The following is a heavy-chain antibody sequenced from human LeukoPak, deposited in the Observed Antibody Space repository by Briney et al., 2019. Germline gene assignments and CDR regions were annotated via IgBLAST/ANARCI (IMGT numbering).Heavy chain of an antibody. Sequence: GAAVTVSCKASGYTFTGCYMHWVRPAPGQGLEWMGWINPNSGGTNYAQKFQGRVTMTRDTSISTAYMELSRLRSDDTAVYYCARGSAGVRGVTLSYWGQGTLVTVSS. J-gene: IGHJ4*02. CDR2: INPNSGGT. CDR3: ARGSAGVRGVTLSY. CDR1: GYTFTGCY. V-gene: IGHV1-2*02. D-gene: IGHD3-10*01.